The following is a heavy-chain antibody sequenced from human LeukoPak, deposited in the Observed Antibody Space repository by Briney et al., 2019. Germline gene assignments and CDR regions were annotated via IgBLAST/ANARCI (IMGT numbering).Heavy chain of an antibody. V-gene: IGHV3-23*01. CDR3: AKSRGNWPEDAFDI. CDR2: ISGSGGST. J-gene: IGHJ3*02. Sequence: QAGGSLRLSCAASGFAFSSCAMSWVRQTPGKRLKWVSTISGSGGSTYYAHSVKGRFTISGDNSKNTLFLQMNNLRAEDTAVYYCAKSRGNWPEDAFDIWGQGTMATVSS. CDR1: GFAFSSCA. D-gene: IGHD2/OR15-2a*01.